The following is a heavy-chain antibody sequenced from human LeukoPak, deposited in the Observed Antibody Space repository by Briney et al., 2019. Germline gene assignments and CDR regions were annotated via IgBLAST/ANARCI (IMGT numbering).Heavy chain of an antibody. J-gene: IGHJ4*02. CDR1: GYTFTSYG. D-gene: IGHD3-22*01. V-gene: IGHV1-18*01. CDR3: ARDGAIYYDNSGYLVDY. Sequence: APVKVSCKASGYTFTSYGISWVRQAPGQGLEWMGWISTYNGSTNYAQKLQGRVTMTTDTSTNTAYMALRSLRSDGTAVYYCARDGAIYYDNSGYLVDYWGQGTLVTVSS. CDR2: ISTYNGST.